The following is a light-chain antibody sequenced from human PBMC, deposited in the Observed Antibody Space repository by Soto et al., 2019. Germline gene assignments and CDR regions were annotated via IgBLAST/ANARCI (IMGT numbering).Light chain of an antibody. Sequence: NFMLTQPHSVSESPGKTVTISCTRSSGSIASKYVQWYQQRPGSAPAPVIYQDNQRPSGVPDRFSASIDISSNSASLTISGLEPEDEADCYCQSYDSSLQRVFGGGTKLTVL. CDR3: QSYDSSLQRV. CDR2: QDN. CDR1: SGSIASKY. V-gene: IGLV6-57*03. J-gene: IGLJ3*02.